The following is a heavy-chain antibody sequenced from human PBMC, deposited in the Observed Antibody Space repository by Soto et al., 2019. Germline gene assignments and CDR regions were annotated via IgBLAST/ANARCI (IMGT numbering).Heavy chain of an antibody. D-gene: IGHD1-26*01. J-gene: IGHJ3*02. CDR3: ERVIVGATDAFDI. CDR2: INAGNGNT. CDR1: GYTFTSYA. Sequence: XSGKVSCDASGYTFTSYAMHWVRQAPGQRLEWMGWINAGNGNTKYSQKFQGRVTITRDTSSSTAYMELSSLRSEDTAVYYCERVIVGATDAFDIWGQGTMVTVSS. V-gene: IGHV1-3*01.